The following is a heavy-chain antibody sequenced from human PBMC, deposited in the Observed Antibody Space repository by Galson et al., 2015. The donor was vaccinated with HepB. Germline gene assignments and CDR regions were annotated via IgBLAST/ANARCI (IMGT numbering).Heavy chain of an antibody. J-gene: IGHJ4*02. D-gene: IGHD2-15*01. Sequence: SLRLSCAASGFTFSTYAMHWVRQAPGKGLGWVAVISYDGSNKYYADSVKGRFTISRDSSKNTLYLQMNSLRPEDTAVYYCARDSGPATATLDYWGQGTLVTVSS. CDR2: ISYDGSNK. CDR3: ARDSGPATATLDY. V-gene: IGHV3-30-3*01. CDR1: GFTFSTYA.